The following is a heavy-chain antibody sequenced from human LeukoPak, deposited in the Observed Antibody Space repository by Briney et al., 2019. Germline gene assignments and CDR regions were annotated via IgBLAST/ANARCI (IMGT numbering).Heavy chain of an antibody. Sequence: PSETLSLTCAVYGGSFSDYFWSWIRLPPGKGLEWIGEISHSGSTTYNPSLRSRVTISGDTSKKQFSLKLSSVTAADMAVYYCVTYYYGSSAPKRNYWGQGILVTVSS. J-gene: IGHJ4*02. D-gene: IGHD3-22*01. CDR1: GGSFSDYF. CDR3: VTYYYGSSAPKRNY. CDR2: ISHSGST. V-gene: IGHV4-34*01.